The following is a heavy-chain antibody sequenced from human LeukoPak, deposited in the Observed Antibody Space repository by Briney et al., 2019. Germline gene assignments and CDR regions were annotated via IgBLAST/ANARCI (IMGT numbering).Heavy chain of an antibody. D-gene: IGHD4-23*01. CDR3: AKAGGNSFYYYYGMDV. CDR2: ISPDGSTT. CDR1: GFTFSRYW. V-gene: IGHV3-74*03. Sequence: GGSLRLSCAASGFTFSRYWMHWVRQAPGKGLMWVSRISPDGSTTLYADSVKGRFTISRDNSKNTLYLQMNSLRAEDTAVYYCAKAGGNSFYYYYGMDVWGQGTTVTVSS. J-gene: IGHJ6*02.